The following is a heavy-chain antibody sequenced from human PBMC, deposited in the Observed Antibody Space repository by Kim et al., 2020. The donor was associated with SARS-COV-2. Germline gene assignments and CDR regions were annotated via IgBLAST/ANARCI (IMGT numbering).Heavy chain of an antibody. CDR1: GGSISSSSYY. V-gene: IGHV4-39*02. J-gene: IGHJ4*02. Sequence: SETLSLTCSVSGGSISSSSYYWGWIRQPPGKGLEWIGSFYYSGSTYYNPSLKSRVTVSVDTSKNHFSLKLSSVTAADTAVYFCAIRTRRYSYGYFDYWGQGTLVTVSS. CDR3: AIRTRRYSYGYFDY. CDR2: FYYSGST. D-gene: IGHD5-18*01.